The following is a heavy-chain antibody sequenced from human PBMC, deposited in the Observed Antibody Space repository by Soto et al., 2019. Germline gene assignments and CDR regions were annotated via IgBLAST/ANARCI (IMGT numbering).Heavy chain of an antibody. Sequence: PSETLSLTCTVSGGSISNYYWNWIRQSPGKGLEWIGYIYSSGSTHYNPSLQNRVTISIDTSKNQFSLKVNSVTAADTAVYYCARDHPHSYGVYYFDYWGQGTPVTVS. D-gene: IGHD5-18*01. CDR3: ARDHPHSYGVYYFDY. CDR1: GGSISNYY. CDR2: IYSSGST. J-gene: IGHJ4*02. V-gene: IGHV4-59*01.